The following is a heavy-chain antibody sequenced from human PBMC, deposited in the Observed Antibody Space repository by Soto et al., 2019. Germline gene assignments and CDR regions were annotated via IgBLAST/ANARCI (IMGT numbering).Heavy chain of an antibody. J-gene: IGHJ1*01. CDR1: GGSISSYY. D-gene: IGHD1-7*01. V-gene: IGHV4-59*01. CDR3: ARGPFVGLPFLTEYFQH. Sequence: PSETLSLTCTVSGGSISSYYWSWIRQPPGKGLEWIGYIYYSGSTNYNPSLKSRVTISVDTSKNQFSLKLSSVTAADTAVYYCARGPFVGLPFLTEYFQHWGQGTLVTVSS. CDR2: IYYSGST.